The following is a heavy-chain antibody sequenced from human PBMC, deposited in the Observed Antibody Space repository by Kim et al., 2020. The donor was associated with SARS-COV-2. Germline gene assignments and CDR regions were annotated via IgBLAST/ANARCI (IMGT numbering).Heavy chain of an antibody. D-gene: IGHD6-6*01. CDR2: TYYRSKWYN. V-gene: IGHV6-1*01. Sequence: SQTLSLTCAISGDSVSSNSAAWNWIRQSPSRGLEWLGRTYYRSKWYNDYAVSVKSRITINPDTSKNQFSLQLNSVTPEDTAVYYCASNGVAARPWGYYYYGMDVWGQGTTVTVSS. CDR1: GDSVSSNSAA. CDR3: ASNGVAARPWGYYYYGMDV. J-gene: IGHJ6*02.